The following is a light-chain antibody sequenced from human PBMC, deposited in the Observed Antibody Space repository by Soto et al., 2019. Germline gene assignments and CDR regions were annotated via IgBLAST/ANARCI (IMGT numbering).Light chain of an antibody. CDR3: QTWGTGIQV. CDR2: VNSDGSH. CDR1: SGHSNYG. V-gene: IGLV4-69*02. J-gene: IGLJ3*02. Sequence: HLVLTQSPSASASLGASVTITCTLSSGHSNYGIAWHQQQPQKGPRYLMIVNSDGSHNRGAGIPDRFSGSSSGAERYLTISSLQSEDEADYYCQTWGTGIQVFGGGTKLTVL.